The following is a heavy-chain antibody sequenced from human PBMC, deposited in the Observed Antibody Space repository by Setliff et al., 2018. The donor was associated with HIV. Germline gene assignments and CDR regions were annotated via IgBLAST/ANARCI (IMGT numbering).Heavy chain of an antibody. Sequence: SETLSLTCTVSGDSISSYYWSWIRQPPEKGLEWIGYIYYSGSTNYNPSLKSRVTISVDTSKNQFSLKLSSVTAADTAVYYCARRNVVVPAALDYWGQGTLVTVSS. D-gene: IGHD2-2*01. J-gene: IGHJ4*02. CDR1: GDSISSYY. CDR3: ARRNVVVPAALDY. V-gene: IGHV4-59*08. CDR2: IYYSGST.